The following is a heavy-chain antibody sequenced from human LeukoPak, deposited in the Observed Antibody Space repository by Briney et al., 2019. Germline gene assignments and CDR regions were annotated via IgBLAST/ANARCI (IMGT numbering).Heavy chain of an antibody. V-gene: IGHV3-23*01. CDR2: ISGRDDST. CDR3: AKWGDYDVLTGYYDSDY. CDR1: GFSFSNYA. Sequence: SGGSLRLSCAASGFSFSNYAMSWDRQVQGQGLEWVSAISGRDDSTYYADSVKGRFTISRDTSKNTLYLQMNSLRAEDTAVYYCAKWGDYDVLTGYYDSDYWGQGTLVTVSS. D-gene: IGHD3-9*01. J-gene: IGHJ4*02.